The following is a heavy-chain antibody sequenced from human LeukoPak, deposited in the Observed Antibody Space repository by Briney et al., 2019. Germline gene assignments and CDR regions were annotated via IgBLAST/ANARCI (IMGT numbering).Heavy chain of an antibody. J-gene: IGHJ3*01. D-gene: IGHD6-19*01. CDR1: GGSISSYY. CDR2: IFHSGST. CDR3: VTSIALAGWGAFDV. V-gene: IGHV4-59*12. Sequence: SETLSLTCTVSGGSISSYYWSWIRQPPGKGLEWLGEIFHSGSTNYNAALKSRVAISVDNSKNQFSLKLSSVTAADTAVYYCVTSIALAGWGAFDVWGQGTMVTVSS.